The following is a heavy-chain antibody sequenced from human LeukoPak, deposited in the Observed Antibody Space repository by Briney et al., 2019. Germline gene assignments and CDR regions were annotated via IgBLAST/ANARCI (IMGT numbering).Heavy chain of an antibody. CDR1: GGSISSGDYY. CDR3: ARGFLEWFGRED. J-gene: IGHJ4*02. D-gene: IGHD3-3*01. V-gene: IGHV4-30-4*08. Sequence: SETLSLTCTVSGGSISSGDYYWSWIRQPPGKGLEWIGYIYYSGSTYYNPSLNSRVTISVDTSKNQFSLKLSSVTAADTAVYYCARGFLEWFGREDWGQGTLVTVSS. CDR2: IYYSGST.